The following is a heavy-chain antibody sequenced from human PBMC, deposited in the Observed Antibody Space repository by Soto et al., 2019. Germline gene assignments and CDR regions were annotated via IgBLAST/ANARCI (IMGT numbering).Heavy chain of an antibody. CDR3: APVPAASSYYNTDV. J-gene: IGHJ6*02. CDR2: IVDTGGRT. V-gene: IGHV3-23*01. CDR1: GFAFSSYA. D-gene: IGHD2-2*01. Sequence: GGSLRLSCTASGFAFSSYAMNWVRQAPGKGLEWVSGIVDTGGRTFYADSVKGRFTISRDNAKNTLYLEMNSLRSEDTAIYYCAPVPAASSYYNTDVWGQGTTVTVSS.